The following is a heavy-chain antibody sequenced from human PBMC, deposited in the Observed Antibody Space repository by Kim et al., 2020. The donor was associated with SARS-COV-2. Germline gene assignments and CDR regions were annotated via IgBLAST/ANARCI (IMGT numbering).Heavy chain of an antibody. CDR1: GITITHNY. D-gene: IGHD3-3*02. CDR3: ATFRTFTGLDAFNL. Sequence: GGSLRLSCAASGITITHNYMSWVRQAPGKGLEWVSSIYGGTITHYADSVKGRCTISKDTSAKTLFLEMNNLRAEDTALYYCATFRTFTGLDAFNLWGQGTMVRVSS. J-gene: IGHJ3*01. CDR2: IYGGTIT. V-gene: IGHV3-53*01.